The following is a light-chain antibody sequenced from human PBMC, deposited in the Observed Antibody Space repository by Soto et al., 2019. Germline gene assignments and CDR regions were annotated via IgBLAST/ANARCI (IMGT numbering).Light chain of an antibody. CDR1: QSIRNH. J-gene: IGKJ1*01. CDR2: AAS. CDR3: QQSSSSPPT. Sequence: DIPMTQSPYSLSASVEDRVIITCRASQSIRNHLNWYQQKPGKAPKLLIFAASSLQSGVPSRFSGRRSWPDVTLTISSLKPEDFETYYCQQSSSSPPTFGQGTKVEIK. V-gene: IGKV1-39*01.